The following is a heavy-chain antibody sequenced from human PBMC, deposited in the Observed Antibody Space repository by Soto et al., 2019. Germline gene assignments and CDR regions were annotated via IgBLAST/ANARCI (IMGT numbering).Heavy chain of an antibody. CDR2: IYWDDDK. D-gene: IGHD3-10*01. CDR1: GFSLRTSEVG. V-gene: IGHV2-5*02. J-gene: IGHJ6*02. Sequence: QITLKESGPTLVKPTQTLTLTCTFSGFSLRTSEVGVGWIRQSPGKALEWLALIYWDDDKRYSPSLKSRLTIVKDTPNNLVVLIMANMDPVDTGTYYCTHITYYGSGRGGLDVWGQGTTVTVSS. CDR3: THITYYGSGRGGLDV.